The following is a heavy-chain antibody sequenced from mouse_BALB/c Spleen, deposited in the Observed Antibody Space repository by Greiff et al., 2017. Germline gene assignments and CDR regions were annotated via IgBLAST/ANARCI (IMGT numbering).Heavy chain of an antibody. CDR3: ARGDTYLFAY. CDR1: GYAFSSSW. J-gene: IGHJ3*01. Sequence: VQLQQSGPELVKPGASVKISCKASGYAFSSSWMNWVKQSHGKSLEWIGYISCYNGATSYNQKFKGKATFTVDTSSSTAYMQFNSLTSEDSAVYYCARGDTYLFAYWGQGTLVTVSA. CDR2: ISCYNGAT. V-gene: IGHV1S45*01. D-gene: IGHD5-1-1*01.